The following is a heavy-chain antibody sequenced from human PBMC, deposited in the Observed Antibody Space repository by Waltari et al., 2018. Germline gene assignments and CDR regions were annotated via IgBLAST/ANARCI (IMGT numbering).Heavy chain of an antibody. V-gene: IGHV7-4-1*02. CDR1: GYTFTSYA. J-gene: IGHJ6*02. D-gene: IGHD6-13*01. Sequence: QVQLVQSGSELKKPGASVKVSCKASGYTFTSYAMNWVRQAPGQGLEWRGWINTNPGNQTYAQGFTGRFVFSLDTAGSKGNLQISSLKAEDTAGYYCARSGAWSSSGYNYYDDGMDVWGQGTTVTVSS. CDR2: INTNPGNQ. CDR3: ARSGAWSSSGYNYYDDGMDV.